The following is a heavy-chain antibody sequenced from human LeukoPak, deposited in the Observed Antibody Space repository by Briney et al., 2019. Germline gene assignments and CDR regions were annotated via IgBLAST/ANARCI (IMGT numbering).Heavy chain of an antibody. CDR1: GGSISSGGYS. Sequence: SQTLSLTCAVSGGSISSGGYSWSWNRQPPGKGLEWIGYIYHSGSNYYNPSLKSRVTISVDRSKNQFYLKLRSVTAADTAVYYCSGRTTNSLAMYGDSPYWYCELGGGGTGVTVSS. CDR2: IYHSGSN. J-gene: IGHJ2*01. D-gene: IGHD4-17*01. CDR3: SGRTTNSLAMYGDSPYWYCEL. V-gene: IGHV4-30-2*01.